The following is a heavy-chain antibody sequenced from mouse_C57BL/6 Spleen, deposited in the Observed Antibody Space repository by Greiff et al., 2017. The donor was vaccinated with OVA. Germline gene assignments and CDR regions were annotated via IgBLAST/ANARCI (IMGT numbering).Heavy chain of an antibody. J-gene: IGHJ1*03. Sequence: QVQLQQSGAELVRPGASVTLSCKASGYTFTDYEMHWVKQTPVHGLEWIGAIDPETGGTAYNQKFKGKAILTADKSSSTAYMELRSLTSEDSAVYYCTRSGTTVVAKPYFDVWGTGTTVTVSS. CDR3: TRSGTTVVAKPYFDV. CDR1: GYTFTDYE. D-gene: IGHD1-1*01. V-gene: IGHV1-15*01. CDR2: IDPETGGT.